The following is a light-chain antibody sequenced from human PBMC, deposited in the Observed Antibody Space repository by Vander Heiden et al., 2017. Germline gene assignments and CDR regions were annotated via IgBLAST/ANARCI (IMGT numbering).Light chain of an antibody. Sequence: EIVLTQSPGTLSLSTGETVTLSCRASQHISSSYFAWYQQKPGQAPRLLIYGASKRDTGIPGRFSGSGSGTDFTLTISRLEPEDFAVYYCQQYHSTPRTFGEGTKVETK. J-gene: IGKJ1*01. V-gene: IGKV3-20*01. CDR2: GAS. CDR1: QHISSSY. CDR3: QQYHSTPRT.